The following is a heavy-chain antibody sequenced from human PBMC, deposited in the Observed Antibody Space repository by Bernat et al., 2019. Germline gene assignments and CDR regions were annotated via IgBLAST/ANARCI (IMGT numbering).Heavy chain of an antibody. CDR1: GFTFSFYS. CDR2: ISSDGSKD. J-gene: IGHJ4*02. D-gene: IGHD3-3*01. V-gene: IGHV3-30*04. CDR3: ARVESTSSSYYFDY. Sequence: QVHLVESGGGVVQPGGSLRLSCAASGFTFSFYSMHWVRRAPGKGLEWVSVISSDGSKDYYADSVKGRLTISRDNSKNTMYLQMNSVRAEDTALYYCARVESTSSSYYFDYWGQGTLVTVSS.